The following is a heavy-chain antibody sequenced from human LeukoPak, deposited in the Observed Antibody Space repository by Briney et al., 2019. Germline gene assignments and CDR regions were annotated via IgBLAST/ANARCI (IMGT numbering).Heavy chain of an antibody. CDR1: GGSISSYY. D-gene: IGHD3-16*01. Sequence: SETLSLTCTVSGGSISSYYWSWIRQPAGKGLEWIGRIYTSGSTNYNPSLKSRVTISVDTSKNQFSLKLSSVTAADTAVYYCARAIMITFGGVRWFDPWGQGTLVTVSS. J-gene: IGHJ5*02. CDR2: IYTSGST. CDR3: ARAIMITFGGVRWFDP. V-gene: IGHV4-4*07.